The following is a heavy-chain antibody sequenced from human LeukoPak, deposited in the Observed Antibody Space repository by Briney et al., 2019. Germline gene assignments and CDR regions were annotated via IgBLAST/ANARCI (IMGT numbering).Heavy chain of an antibody. CDR2: ISYDGSNK. D-gene: IGHD6-19*01. J-gene: IGHJ4*02. Sequence: PGRSLRLSCAASGFTFSSYGMHWVRQAPGKGLEWVAVISYDGSNKYYADSVKGRFTISRDNSENTLYLQMNSLRAEDTAVYYCAKESWLAEHFSYYFDYWGQGTLVTVSS. CDR3: AKESWLAEHFSYYFDY. V-gene: IGHV3-30*18. CDR1: GFTFSSYG.